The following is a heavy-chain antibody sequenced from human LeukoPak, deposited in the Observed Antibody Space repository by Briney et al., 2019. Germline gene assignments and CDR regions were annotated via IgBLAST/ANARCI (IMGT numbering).Heavy chain of an antibody. V-gene: IGHV3-30*18. J-gene: IGHJ3*02. Sequence: GRSLRLSCEVSGFTFQTFGIHWVRQTPGKGLEWVALISFDGGNKYYTDSVKGRFTISRDNSKNTLYLQMNSLRAEDTAVYYCAKDSGSGTAMVSSAFDIWGQGTMVTVSS. CDR2: ISFDGGNK. CDR3: AKDSGSGTAMVSSAFDI. D-gene: IGHD5-18*01. CDR1: GFTFQTFG.